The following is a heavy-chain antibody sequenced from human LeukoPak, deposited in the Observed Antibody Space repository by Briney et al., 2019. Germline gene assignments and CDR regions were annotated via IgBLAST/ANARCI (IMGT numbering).Heavy chain of an antibody. CDR1: GFSFDDYA. CDR3: VRDLILTWTPGDDFDH. J-gene: IGHJ4*02. D-gene: IGHD3-16*01. Sequence: PGGSLRLSCVASGFSFDDYAMHWVRQPPGKGLEWVADIAWNGGNIGYADSVKGRFTISRENAKDTVYLQMDSLRAEDTAVYYCVRDLILTWTPGDDFDHWGQGTLVTVSS. CDR2: IAWNGGNI. V-gene: IGHV3-9*01.